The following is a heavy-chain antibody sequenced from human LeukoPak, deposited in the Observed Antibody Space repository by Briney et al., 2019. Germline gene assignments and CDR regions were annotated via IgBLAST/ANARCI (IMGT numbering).Heavy chain of an antibody. CDR3: AKADGALPDY. Sequence: GGSLRLSCAASGFTFSSYGMHWVRQAPGKGLEWVAVISYDGSNKYYADSVKGRFTISGDNSKNTLYLQMNSLRAEDTAVYYCAKADGALPDYWGQGTLVTVSS. V-gene: IGHV3-30*18. CDR1: GFTFSSYG. CDR2: ISYDGSNK. J-gene: IGHJ4*02. D-gene: IGHD4-17*01.